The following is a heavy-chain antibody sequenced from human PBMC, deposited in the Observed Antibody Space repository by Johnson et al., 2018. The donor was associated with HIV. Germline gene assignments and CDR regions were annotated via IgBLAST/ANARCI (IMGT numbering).Heavy chain of an antibody. CDR2: ISYDESSK. V-gene: IGHV3-30*04. CDR1: GFTFSSYT. J-gene: IGHJ3*02. Sequence: QVQLVESGGGVVQPGKSLRLSCAASGFTFSSYTIHWVRQAPGKGLEWVAVISYDESSKYYRDSVKGRFTISRDNSKNTLYLQMNSLRADDTAVYYCARLPSGYSRDGFNIWGQGTMVTVSS. CDR3: ARLPSGYSRDGFNI. D-gene: IGHD5-18*01.